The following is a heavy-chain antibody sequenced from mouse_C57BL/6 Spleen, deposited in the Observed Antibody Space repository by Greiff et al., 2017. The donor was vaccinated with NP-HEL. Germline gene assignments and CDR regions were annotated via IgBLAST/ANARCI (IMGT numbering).Heavy chain of an antibody. CDR3: ARDGYYSFAY. CDR1: GYTFTDYY. D-gene: IGHD2-3*01. CDR2: INPYNGGT. Sequence: VQLKQSGPVLVKPGASVKMSCKASGYTFTDYYMNWVKQSHGKSLEWIGVINPYNGGTSYNQKFKGKATLTVDKSSSTAYMELNSLTSEDSAVYYCARDGYYSFAYWGQGTLVTVSA. J-gene: IGHJ3*01. V-gene: IGHV1-19*01.